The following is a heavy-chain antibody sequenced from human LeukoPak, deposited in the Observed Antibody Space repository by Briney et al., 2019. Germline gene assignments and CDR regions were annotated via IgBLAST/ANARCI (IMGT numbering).Heavy chain of an antibody. V-gene: IGHV3-20*04. D-gene: IGHD5-12*01. CDR1: GFTFDDYG. CDR2: INWNGGST. CDR3: ARDPPVATVTNYYGMDV. J-gene: IGHJ6*02. Sequence: GGSLRLSCAASGFTFDDYGMSWVRQAPGKGLEWVSGINWNGGSTGYADSVKGRFTISRDNAKNSLYLQMNSPRAEDTALYYCARDPPVATVTNYYGMDVWGQGTTVTVSS.